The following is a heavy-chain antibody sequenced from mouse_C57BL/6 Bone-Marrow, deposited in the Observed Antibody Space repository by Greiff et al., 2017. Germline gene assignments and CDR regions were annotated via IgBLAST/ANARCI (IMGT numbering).Heavy chain of an antibody. CDR1: GYTFTSYW. CDR3: ARSDYYGTRDY. CDR2: IHPNSGST. V-gene: IGHV1-64*01. Sequence: VQLQQPGAELVKPGASVKLSCKASGYTFTSYWMHWVKQRPGQGLEWIGMIHPNSGSTNYNEKFKSKATLTVDKSSSTAYMQLSSLTSEDSAVYYCARSDYYGTRDYCGQGTTLTVSS. D-gene: IGHD1-1*01. J-gene: IGHJ2*01.